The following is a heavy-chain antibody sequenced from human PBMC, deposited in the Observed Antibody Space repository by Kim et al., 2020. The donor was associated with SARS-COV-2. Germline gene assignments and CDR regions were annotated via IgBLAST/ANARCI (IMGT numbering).Heavy chain of an antibody. V-gene: IGHV3-48*03. CDR1: GFTFSSYE. D-gene: IGHD3-3*01. CDR3: ARVFKGPINIPYYDFWSGYWYYFDS. CDR2: ISSSGSTI. Sequence: GGSLRLSCAASGFTFSSYEMNWVRQAPGKGLEWVSYISSSGSTIYYADSVKGRFTISRDNAKNSLYLQMNSLRAEDTAVYYCARVFKGPINIPYYDFWSGYWYYFDSWGQGTLVTVSS. J-gene: IGHJ4*02.